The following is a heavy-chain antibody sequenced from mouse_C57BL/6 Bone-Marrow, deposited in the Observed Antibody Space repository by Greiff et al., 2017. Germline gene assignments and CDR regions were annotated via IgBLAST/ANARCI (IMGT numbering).Heavy chain of an antibody. CDR1: GFNIKNTY. CDR3: ASYYYGSSPYAMDY. Sequence: VQLKESVAELVRPGASVKLSCTASGFNIKNTYMHWVKQRPEQGLEWIGRIDPANGNTKYAPKFQGKATITADTSSNTAYLQLSSLTSEDTAIYYCASYYYGSSPYAMDYWGQGTSVTVSS. D-gene: IGHD1-1*01. J-gene: IGHJ4*01. V-gene: IGHV14-3*01. CDR2: IDPANGNT.